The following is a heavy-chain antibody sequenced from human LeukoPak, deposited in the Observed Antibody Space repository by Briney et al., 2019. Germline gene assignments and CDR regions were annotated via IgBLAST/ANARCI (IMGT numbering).Heavy chain of an antibody. V-gene: IGHV4-59*01. Sequence: SETLSLTCTVSGGSISSYYWSWIRQPPGKGLEWIGYIYYSGSTNYNPSLKSRVTISVDTSKNQFSLKLSSVTAADTAVYYCAGEQGYYMDVWGKGTTVTISS. CDR3: AGEQGYYMDV. CDR2: IYYSGST. J-gene: IGHJ6*03. CDR1: GGSISSYY.